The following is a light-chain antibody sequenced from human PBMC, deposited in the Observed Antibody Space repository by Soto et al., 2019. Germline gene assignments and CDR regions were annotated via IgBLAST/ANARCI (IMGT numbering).Light chain of an antibody. CDR1: SSDIGLYNY. CDR3: SSLSTTSTPIV. J-gene: IGLJ1*01. V-gene: IGLV2-14*01. Sequence: QSALGQPASMPGSPGQSITIPCTGASSDIGLYNYVSWYQHHPGKAPKLLISEVNVRPSGLSDRFSASKAGNTASLTISGLQPEDEAYYYCSSLSTTSTPIVFGSGTKVTVL. CDR2: EVN.